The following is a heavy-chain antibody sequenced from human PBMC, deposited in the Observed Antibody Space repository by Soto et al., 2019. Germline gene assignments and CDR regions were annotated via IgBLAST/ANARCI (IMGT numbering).Heavy chain of an antibody. Sequence: GGSLRLSCAASGFTFSSYAMHWVRQAPGKGLEWVAVISYDGSNKYYADSVKGRFTISRDNSKNTLYLQMNSLRAEDTAVYYCARSLYSSGSHKHRWFDPWGQGTLVTVSS. D-gene: IGHD6-19*01. J-gene: IGHJ5*02. CDR3: ARSLYSSGSHKHRWFDP. CDR2: ISYDGSNK. V-gene: IGHV3-30-3*01. CDR1: GFTFSSYA.